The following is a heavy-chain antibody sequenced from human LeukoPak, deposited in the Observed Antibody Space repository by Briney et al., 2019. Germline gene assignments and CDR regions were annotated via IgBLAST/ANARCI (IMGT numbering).Heavy chain of an antibody. D-gene: IGHD2-2*01. CDR1: GYSFTSYG. Sequence: GESLKISCKGSGYSFTSYGISWVRQAPGQGLEWMGWISAYNGNTNYAQKLQGRVTLTTDTSTSTAYMELRSLRSDDTAVYYCARGGIRLLYSFDYWGQGTLVTVSS. J-gene: IGHJ4*02. CDR3: ARGGIRLLYSFDY. V-gene: IGHV1-18*01. CDR2: ISAYNGNT.